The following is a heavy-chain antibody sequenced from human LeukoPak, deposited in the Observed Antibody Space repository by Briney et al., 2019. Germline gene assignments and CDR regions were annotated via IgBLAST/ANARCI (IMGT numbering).Heavy chain of an antibody. J-gene: IGHJ6*03. D-gene: IGHD5-24*01. CDR3: ARMPTNMYYYFYMDV. V-gene: IGHV1-69*05. CDR1: GGTFSNDG. CDR2: IIPIFETT. Sequence: GASVKVSCKASGGTFSNDGISWVRQAPGQGLEWMGGIIPIFETTKYAQKFQGRVTITRDDSTSTAYMELSSLRSDDTAVYYCARMPTNMYYYFYMDVWGKGTTVTVSS.